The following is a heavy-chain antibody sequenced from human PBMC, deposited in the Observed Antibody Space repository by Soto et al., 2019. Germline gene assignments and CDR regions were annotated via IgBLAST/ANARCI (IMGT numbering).Heavy chain of an antibody. D-gene: IGHD3-16*01. CDR3: AKDRRAGGNSAFYFDF. CDR2: ISATGGGT. CDR1: GFKFSNYA. Sequence: GGSLRLSCAASGFKFSNYAMSWGRQAPGKGLEWVSLISATGGGTYYADSVKGRFTISRDNSHNTLYLQVHSLTAEDTAVYYCAKDRRAGGNSAFYFDFWGQGAQVTVSS. V-gene: IGHV3-23*01. J-gene: IGHJ4*02.